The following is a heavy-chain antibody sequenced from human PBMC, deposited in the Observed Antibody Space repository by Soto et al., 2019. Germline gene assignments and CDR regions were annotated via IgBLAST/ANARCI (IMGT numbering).Heavy chain of an antibody. V-gene: IGHV1-2*02. D-gene: IGHD3-3*01. CDR3: WEGGGVGVAGSAAFDM. J-gene: IGHJ3*02. CDR1: GYPVTAYY. Sequence: QLHLVQSGAVVKKPGASVTVSCSASGYPVTAYYMHWVRQAPGRVLAWMGGINPATGAAKYKQTFQGRAAETRNSPTRTVFMEVCGLTTAESAVFYCWEGGGVGVAGSAAFDMWGQGTLFTVSS. CDR2: INPATGAA.